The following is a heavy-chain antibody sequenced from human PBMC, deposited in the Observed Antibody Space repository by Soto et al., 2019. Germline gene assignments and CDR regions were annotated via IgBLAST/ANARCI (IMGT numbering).Heavy chain of an antibody. D-gene: IGHD3-10*01. V-gene: IGHV3-11*06. Sequence: GGSLRLSCAASGFTFSDYYMSWIRQAPGKGLEWVSYISSSSSYTNYADSVKGRFTISRDNAKNSLYLQMNSLRAEDTAVYYCARDGAPSRLLSFGESKYYYYYGMDVWGQGTTVTVSS. J-gene: IGHJ6*02. CDR2: ISSSSSYT. CDR1: GFTFSDYY. CDR3: ARDGAPSRLLSFGESKYYYYYGMDV.